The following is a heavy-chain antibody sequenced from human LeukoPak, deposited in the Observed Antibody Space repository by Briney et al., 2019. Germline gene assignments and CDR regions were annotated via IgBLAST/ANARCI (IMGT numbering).Heavy chain of an antibody. Sequence: SETLSLTCTVSSASIDSGIYYWTWIRQPAGKGLEWVGRISTSGSTTYNPSLRSRVTISVYTSNNNFSLRVNSVTAADTAVYYCARETEEIHTRSSGLYDSYFYTDAWGKGTSVTVSS. J-gene: IGHJ6*03. CDR2: ISTSGST. V-gene: IGHV4-61*02. CDR1: SASIDSGIYY. CDR3: ARETEEIHTRSSGLYDSYFYTDA. D-gene: IGHD2-2*01.